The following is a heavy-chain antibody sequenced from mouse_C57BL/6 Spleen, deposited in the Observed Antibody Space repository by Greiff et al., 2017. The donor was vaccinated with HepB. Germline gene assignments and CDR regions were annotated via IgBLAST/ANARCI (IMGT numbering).Heavy chain of an antibody. CDR3: ARNYNYDYDPYYFDY. CDR1: GFSLTSYG. J-gene: IGHJ2*01. CDR2: IWSGGST. D-gene: IGHD2-4*01. Sequence: VNVVESGPGLVQPSQSLSITCTVSGFSLTSYGVHWVRQSPGKGLEWLGVIWSGGSTDYNAAFISRLSISKDNSKSQVFFKMNSLQADDTAIYYCARNYNYDYDPYYFDYWGQGTTLTVSS. V-gene: IGHV2-2*01.